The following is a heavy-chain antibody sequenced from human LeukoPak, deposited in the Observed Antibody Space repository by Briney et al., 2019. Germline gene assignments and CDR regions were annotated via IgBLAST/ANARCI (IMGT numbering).Heavy chain of an antibody. V-gene: IGHV3-7*01. CDR2: IKQDGSEK. CDR3: ARDTGSYGY. CDR1: GFTFSSYW. J-gene: IGHJ4*02. D-gene: IGHD5-18*01. Sequence: GGSLRLSCAASGFTFSSYWMSCVRRSPERGLEWVANIKQDGSEKYYVDSVKGRFTISRDNAKNSLYLQMNSLRAEDTAVYYCARDTGSYGYWGQGTLVTVSS.